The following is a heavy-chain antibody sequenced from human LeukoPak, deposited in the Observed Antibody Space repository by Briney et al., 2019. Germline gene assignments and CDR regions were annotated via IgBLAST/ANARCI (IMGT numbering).Heavy chain of an antibody. Sequence: ASVKVSCKASGYTFTSYGISWVRQAPGQGLEWMGWISAYSGNTNYAQKNQGRVTMTRDTSTSTAYMELRSLRSDDTAVYYCVRDAAAAGTWSDYWGQGTLVTVSS. CDR1: GYTFTSYG. V-gene: IGHV1-18*01. D-gene: IGHD6-13*01. CDR2: ISAYSGNT. CDR3: VRDAAAAGTWSDY. J-gene: IGHJ4*02.